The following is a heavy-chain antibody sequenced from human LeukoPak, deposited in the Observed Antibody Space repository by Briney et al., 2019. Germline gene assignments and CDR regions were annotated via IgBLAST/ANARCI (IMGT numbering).Heavy chain of an antibody. V-gene: IGHV3-66*01. J-gene: IGHJ6*03. CDR1: GFTVSSNY. D-gene: IGHD2-15*01. CDR2: IYSGGST. CDR3: ARIRDIVVVVAHGYMDV. Sequence: GGSLRLSCAASGFTVSSNYMSWVRQAPGKGLEWVSVIYSGGSTYYADSVKGRFTISRDNSKNTLYLQMNSLRAEDTAVYYCARIRDIVVVVAHGYMDVWGKGTTVTVSS.